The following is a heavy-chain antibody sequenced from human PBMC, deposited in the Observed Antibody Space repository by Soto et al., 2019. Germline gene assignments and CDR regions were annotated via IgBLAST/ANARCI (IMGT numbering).Heavy chain of an antibody. D-gene: IGHD1-26*01. V-gene: IGHV4-4*07. CDR3: ARDRSGSYYKYYFDY. J-gene: IGHJ4*02. CDR1: GGSIGNYY. CDR2: IYTSGSA. Sequence: QVQLQESGPGLVKPSETLSLTCTVSGGSIGNYYCTWIRQPAGKGLEWIGRIYTSGSANYNPSLKSRVTMSVDTSKNQFSLKLSSVTAADTAVYYCARDRSGSYYKYYFDYWGQGTLVTVSS.